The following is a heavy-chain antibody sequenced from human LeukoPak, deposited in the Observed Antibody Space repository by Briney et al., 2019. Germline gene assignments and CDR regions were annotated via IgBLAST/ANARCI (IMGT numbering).Heavy chain of an antibody. CDR1: GFTFSSYG. J-gene: IGHJ4*02. Sequence: PGGSLRLSCAASGFTFSSYGMHWVRQAPGKGLGWVAVIWNDGSQKYYADSVKGRFTISRDNSKNTLYLQMNSLRAEDTAVYYCARDKGPYYFDQWGQGTLLTVSS. CDR2: IWNDGSQK. V-gene: IGHV3-33*01. CDR3: ARDKGPYYFDQ.